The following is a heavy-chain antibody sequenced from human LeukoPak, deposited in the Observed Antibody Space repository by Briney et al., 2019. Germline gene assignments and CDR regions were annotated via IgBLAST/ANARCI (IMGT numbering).Heavy chain of an antibody. J-gene: IGHJ4*02. Sequence: SETLSLTCTVSGYSISSGYYWGWIRQPPGKGLEWIGSIYHSGSTYYNPSLKSRVTISVDTSKNQFSLKLSSVTAADTAVYYCARVNMVRGVIIQYYFDYWGQGTLVTVSS. V-gene: IGHV4-38-2*02. CDR1: GYSISSGYY. CDR3: ARVNMVRGVIIQYYFDY. CDR2: IYHSGST. D-gene: IGHD3-10*01.